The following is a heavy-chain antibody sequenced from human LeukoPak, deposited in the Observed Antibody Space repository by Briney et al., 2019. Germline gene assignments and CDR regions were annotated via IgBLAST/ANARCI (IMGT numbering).Heavy chain of an antibody. Sequence: GGSLRLSCEASGFTFGTFWMSWVRQAPGKGLEWVSTISRTGVATYYANSVKGRFTISRDNSKNTVYLQMNSLRAEDTAVYYCAKHSHDGSAPYYEVQFDSWGQGTLVTVSS. CDR3: AKHSHDGSAPYYEVQFDS. D-gene: IGHD3-22*01. J-gene: IGHJ4*02. CDR1: GFTFGTFW. CDR2: ISRTGVAT. V-gene: IGHV3-23*01.